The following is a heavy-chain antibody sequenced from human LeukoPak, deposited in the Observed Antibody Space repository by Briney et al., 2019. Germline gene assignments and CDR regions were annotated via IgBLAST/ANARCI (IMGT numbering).Heavy chain of an antibody. V-gene: IGHV1-2*02. CDR3: ATENYYDSSGFSKAFDY. CDR1: GYTFTGKF. D-gene: IGHD3-22*01. CDR2: IEPKSGVT. Sequence: GASVKVSCKTSGYTFTGKFLHWLRQAPGHGLQYMGGIEPKSGVTVYAPNFRGRVTVTSDTSVSTAYMELSGLRSGDTAVYYCATENYYDSSGFSKAFDYWGQGTLVTVSS. J-gene: IGHJ4*02.